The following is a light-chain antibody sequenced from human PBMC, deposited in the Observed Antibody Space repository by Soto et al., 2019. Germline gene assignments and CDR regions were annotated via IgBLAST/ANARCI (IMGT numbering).Light chain of an antibody. Sequence: DIVLTQSPGTLSLSPGERATLSCRASQSVGSRYLAWYQQKPGQAPRLLIYDASSRATDIPDRFSGSGSGTDFTLTISSLEPEDFAVYYCQHYGNSLWTFGQGTKVDI. CDR1: QSVGSRY. CDR3: QHYGNSLWT. CDR2: DAS. V-gene: IGKV3-20*01. J-gene: IGKJ1*01.